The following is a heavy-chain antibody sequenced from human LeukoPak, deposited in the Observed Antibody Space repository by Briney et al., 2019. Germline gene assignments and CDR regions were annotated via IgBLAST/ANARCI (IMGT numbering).Heavy chain of an antibody. D-gene: IGHD3-10*01. Sequence: PGGSLRLSCAASGFTFSSYSMNWVRQAPGKGLEWVSSISSSSSYIYYADSVKGRFTISRDNAKNSLYLQMNSLRAEDTAVYYCARYGVGRTSHYYYGMDVWGQGTTVTVSS. V-gene: IGHV3-21*01. CDR2: ISSSSSYI. J-gene: IGHJ6*02. CDR3: ARYGVGRTSHYYYGMDV. CDR1: GFTFSSYS.